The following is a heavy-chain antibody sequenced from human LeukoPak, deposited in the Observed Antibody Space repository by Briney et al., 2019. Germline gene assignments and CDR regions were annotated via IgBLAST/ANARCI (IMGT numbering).Heavy chain of an antibody. V-gene: IGHV4-4*02. CDR1: GDSISSSNW. Sequence: SETLSLTCAVSGDSISSSNWWNWVRQPPGKGLEWIGEIYHSGSTNQNPSLKSRVTISVDKSKNQFSLNLSSVTAADSAVYYCARAIERRYLDYWGPGTLVTVSS. CDR2: IYHSGST. D-gene: IGHD3-9*01. CDR3: ARAIERRYLDY. J-gene: IGHJ4*02.